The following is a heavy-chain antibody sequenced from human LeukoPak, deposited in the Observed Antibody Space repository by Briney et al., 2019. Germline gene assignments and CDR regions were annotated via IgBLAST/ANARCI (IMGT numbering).Heavy chain of an antibody. D-gene: IGHD6-19*01. CDR2: INPNSGGT. CDR3: ARVHTTASSGLYQV. V-gene: IGHV1-2*06. Sequence: VSVKVSCKASGYTFTGYYMHWVRQAPGQGLEWMGRINPNSGGTNYAQKFQGRVTMTRDTSISIAYMELSRLRSDDTAVYYCARVHTTASSGLYQVWGQGTLVTVSS. J-gene: IGHJ4*02. CDR1: GYTFTGYY.